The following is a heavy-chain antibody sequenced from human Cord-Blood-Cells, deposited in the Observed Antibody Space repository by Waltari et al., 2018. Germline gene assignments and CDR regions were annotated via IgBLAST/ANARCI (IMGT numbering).Heavy chain of an antibody. V-gene: IGHV1-3*01. CDR1: GYTFTSYA. CDR2: INAGNGNT. D-gene: IGHD2-2*01. CDR3: ARDLNSPAAGSHFDY. Sequence: QVQLVQSGAEVKKPGASVKVSCKASGYTFTSYAMHWVRQAPGQRLEWMGWINAGNGNTKYSQKFQGRVTITRDTSASTAYMELSSLRSEDTAVYYCARDLNSPAAGSHFDYWGQGTLVTVSS. J-gene: IGHJ4*02.